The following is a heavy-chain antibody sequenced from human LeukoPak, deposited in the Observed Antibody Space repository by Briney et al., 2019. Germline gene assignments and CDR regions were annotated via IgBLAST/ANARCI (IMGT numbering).Heavy chain of an antibody. CDR1: EFTFTSYA. D-gene: IGHD6-19*01. Sequence: PGGSLRLSCAASEFTFTSYAMSWVRQAPGKGLECVSTISGGGDATYYADSVKGRFTISRDNSKNTLYLQMNSLRAEDTAVYYCAKDRLGGRSGWPQYYWGQGTLVTVSS. CDR2: ISGGGDAT. J-gene: IGHJ4*02. CDR3: AKDRLGGRSGWPQYY. V-gene: IGHV3-23*01.